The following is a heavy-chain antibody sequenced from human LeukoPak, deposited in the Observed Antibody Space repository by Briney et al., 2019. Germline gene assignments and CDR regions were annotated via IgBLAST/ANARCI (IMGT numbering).Heavy chain of an antibody. V-gene: IGHV3-48*01. CDR2: ISSSSSTI. Sequence: GGSLRLSCAASGFTFSSYSMNWVRQAPGMGLEWVSYISSSSSTIYYADSAKGRFTISRDNAKNSLYLQMNSLRAEDTAVYYCARVDREWELLEAFDIWGQGTMVTVSS. J-gene: IGHJ3*02. D-gene: IGHD1-26*01. CDR3: ARVDREWELLEAFDI. CDR1: GFTFSSYS.